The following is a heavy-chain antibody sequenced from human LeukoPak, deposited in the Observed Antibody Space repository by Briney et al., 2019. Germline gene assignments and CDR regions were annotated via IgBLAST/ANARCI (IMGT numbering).Heavy chain of an antibody. CDR1: GFTFSACA. CDR3: ASGGFYDFWSGYYTPFDY. D-gene: IGHD3-3*01. J-gene: IGHJ4*02. V-gene: IGHV3-30*01. Sequence: GGSLRLSCAASGFTFSACAMHWVRQAPGKGLEWVAVISYDGNNKYYADSVKGRFTISRDNSKNTLYLQMNSLRVEDTAMYYCASGGFYDFWSGYYTPFDYWGQGTRVTVSS. CDR2: ISYDGNNK.